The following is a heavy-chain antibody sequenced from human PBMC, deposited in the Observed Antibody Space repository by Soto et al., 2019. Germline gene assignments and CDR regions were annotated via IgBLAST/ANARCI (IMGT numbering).Heavy chain of an antibody. CDR1: GYSITSDYY. Sequence: PSETLSLTCAVSGYSITSDYYWGWIRQPPGKGLEWIGSIYSGSTYYNPSLKSRVTISVDTSKNQFSLRLTSVTAADTAMYYCAKKGYYPSGKINLFDSWGQGTLATVSS. V-gene: IGHV4-38-2*01. CDR2: IYSGST. J-gene: IGHJ4*02. CDR3: AKKGYYPSGKINLFDS. D-gene: IGHD3-10*01.